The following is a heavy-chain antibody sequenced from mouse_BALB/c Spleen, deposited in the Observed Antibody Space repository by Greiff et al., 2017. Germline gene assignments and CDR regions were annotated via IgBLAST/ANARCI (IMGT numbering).Heavy chain of an antibody. Sequence: EVQVVESGGGLVQPGGSMKLSCVASGFTFSNYWMNWVRQSPEKGLEWVAEIRLKSNNYATHYAESVKGRFTISRDDSKSSVYLQMNNLRAEDTGIYYCTSYGPFAYWGQGTLVTVSA. CDR2: IRLKSNNYAT. V-gene: IGHV6-6*02. CDR1: GFTFSNYW. D-gene: IGHD1-2*01. J-gene: IGHJ3*01. CDR3: TSYGPFAY.